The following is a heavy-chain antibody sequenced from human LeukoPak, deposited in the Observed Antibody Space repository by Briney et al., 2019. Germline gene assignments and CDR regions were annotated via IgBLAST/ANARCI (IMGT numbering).Heavy chain of an antibody. CDR1: GYSISSGYY. D-gene: IGHD6-13*01. CDR2: IYHSGST. V-gene: IGHV4-38-2*01. Sequence: PSETLSLTCAVSGYSISSGYYWGWIRPPPGKGLEWIGSIYHSGSTYYNPSLKGRVTISVDTSKNQFSLKLSSVTAADTAVYYCARGTRGSTYTYYFDYWGQGTLVTVSS. J-gene: IGHJ4*02. CDR3: ARGTRGSTYTYYFDY.